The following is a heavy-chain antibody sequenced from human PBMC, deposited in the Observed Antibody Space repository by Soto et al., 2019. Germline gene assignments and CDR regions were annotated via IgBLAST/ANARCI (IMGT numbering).Heavy chain of an antibody. D-gene: IGHD1-26*01. Sequence: QVQLVQSGAEVKKPGASVKVSCKASGYTLTTFFMHWVRQAPGQGLEWMGVINPGYPHSRSTTYAQKVQSRVTSTTDTSTSTVDTELSGLRSDATADYYCSREAIVAGATTGMDVWGQGTTVTVSS. V-gene: IGHV1-46*01. CDR1: GYTLTTFF. CDR3: SREAIVAGATTGMDV. CDR2: INPGYPHSRST. J-gene: IGHJ6*02.